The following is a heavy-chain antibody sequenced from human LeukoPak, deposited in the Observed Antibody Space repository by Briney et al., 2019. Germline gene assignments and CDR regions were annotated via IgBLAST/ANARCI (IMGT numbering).Heavy chain of an antibody. Sequence: ASVKVSCMASGYTFTSYGISWVRQAPGQGLEWMGWISAYNGNTNYAQKLQGRVTMTTDTSTSTAYMELRSLRSDDTAVYYCARLPDPYYYDSSGYLPPDYWGQGTLVTVSS. CDR1: GYTFTSYG. V-gene: IGHV1-18*01. J-gene: IGHJ4*02. D-gene: IGHD3-22*01. CDR2: ISAYNGNT. CDR3: ARLPDPYYYDSSGYLPPDY.